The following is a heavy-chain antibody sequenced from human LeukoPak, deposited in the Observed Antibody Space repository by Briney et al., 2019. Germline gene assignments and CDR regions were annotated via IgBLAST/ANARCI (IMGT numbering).Heavy chain of an antibody. CDR2: INPNSGGT. CDR1: GYTFTDYY. J-gene: IGHJ4*02. CDR3: ARAQGGTVASLAYYFDY. V-gene: IGHV1-2*02. D-gene: IGHD4-23*01. Sequence: GASVKVSCKASGYTFTDYYMHWVRQAPGQGLECMGWINPNSGGTHFAQKLQGRVTMTRDTSISTAYMELTRLRSDDTAVDYCARAQGGTVASLAYYFDYWGQGTLVTVSS.